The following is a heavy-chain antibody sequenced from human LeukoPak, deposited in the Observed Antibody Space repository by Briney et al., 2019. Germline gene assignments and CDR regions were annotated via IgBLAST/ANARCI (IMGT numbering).Heavy chain of an antibody. J-gene: IGHJ4*02. CDR3: ARAVRTYYYDSSGYYGFDY. Sequence: SETLSLTCTVSGGSISSYYWSRIRQPPGKGLEWIGYIYYSGSTNYNPSLKSRVTISVDTSKNQFSLKLSSVTAADTAVYYCARAVRTYYYDSSGYYGFDYWGQGTLVTVSS. CDR2: IYYSGST. CDR1: GGSISSYY. D-gene: IGHD3-22*01. V-gene: IGHV4-59*01.